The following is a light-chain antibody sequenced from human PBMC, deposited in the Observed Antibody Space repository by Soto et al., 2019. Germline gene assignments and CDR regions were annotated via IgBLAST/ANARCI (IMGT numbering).Light chain of an antibody. CDR3: CSYAGRYTLL. CDR2: DVS. J-gene: IGLJ2*01. V-gene: IGLV2-11*01. Sequence: QSVLTQPRSVSGSPGQSVTISCTGTSSDVGAYNYVSWYQQHPGKAPKLMIYDVSKRPSGVPDRFSGSKSGNTASLTISGLQAEDEADYYCCSYAGRYTLLFGGGTKLTV. CDR1: SSDVGAYNY.